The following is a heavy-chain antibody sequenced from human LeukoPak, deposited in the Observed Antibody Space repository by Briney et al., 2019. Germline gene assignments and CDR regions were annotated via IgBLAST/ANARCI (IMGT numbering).Heavy chain of an antibody. CDR1: GFTFSSSA. CDR2: ISYDGSNK. V-gene: IGHV3-30-3*01. Sequence: PGGSLRLSCAASGFTFSSSAMHWVRQAPGKVLEWVAVISYDGSNKYYADSVKGRFTISRDNSKNTLYLQMNSLRADDTAVYYCARDRDSSGWYQGFDYWGQGTLVTVSS. J-gene: IGHJ4*02. D-gene: IGHD6-19*01. CDR3: ARDRDSSGWYQGFDY.